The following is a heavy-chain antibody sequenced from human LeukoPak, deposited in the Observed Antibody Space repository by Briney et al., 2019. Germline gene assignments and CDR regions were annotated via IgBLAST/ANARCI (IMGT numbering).Heavy chain of an antibody. D-gene: IGHD3-16*01. CDR3: ASSTGGYVY. Sequence: GGSLRLSCAASGFTFSSYWMHWVRQAPGKGLVWVSRVNTDGSGTRYADSVKGRFTISRDNAKNTLYLQMNSLRAEDTAVYYCASSTGGYVYWGQGTLVTVSS. CDR1: GFTFSSYW. J-gene: IGHJ4*02. V-gene: IGHV3-74*01. CDR2: VNTDGSGT.